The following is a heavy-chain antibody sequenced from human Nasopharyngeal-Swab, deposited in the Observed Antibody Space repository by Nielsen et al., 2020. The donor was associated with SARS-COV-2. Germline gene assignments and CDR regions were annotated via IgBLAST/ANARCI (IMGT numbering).Heavy chain of an antibody. CDR2: ISSSENYI. CDR1: GFTFGYYT. D-gene: IGHD6-6*01. Sequence: LSLTCAASGFTFGYYTMNWVRQAPGKGLEWVSSISSSENYIYYADSVKGRFTISRDYGKDSVFLQMNNLRAEDTAVYYCARGGISSPYYYYYMDVWGQGTTVTVSS. CDR3: ARGGISSPYYYYYMDV. V-gene: IGHV3-21*01. J-gene: IGHJ6*02.